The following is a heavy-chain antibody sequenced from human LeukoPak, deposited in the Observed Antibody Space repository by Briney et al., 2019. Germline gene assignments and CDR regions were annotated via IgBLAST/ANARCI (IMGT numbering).Heavy chain of an antibody. CDR3: ARDAQRGFDYSNSLEY. CDR2: IWSDGTNQ. CDR1: GFIFNHYG. Sequence: PGRSLRLSCAAAGFIFNHYGMHWVRQAPGIGLEWVAVIWSDGTNQYYGDSVKGRFTISRDDSGNTVHLQMNSLRPEDTGVYYCARDAQRGFDYSNSLEYWGQGTPVTVST. J-gene: IGHJ4*02. D-gene: IGHD4-11*01. V-gene: IGHV3-33*01.